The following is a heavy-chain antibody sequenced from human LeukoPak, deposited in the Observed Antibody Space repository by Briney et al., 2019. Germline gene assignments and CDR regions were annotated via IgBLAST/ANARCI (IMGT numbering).Heavy chain of an antibody. J-gene: IGHJ4*02. D-gene: IGHD2-21*02. CDR1: GGSFSGYY. CDR2: INHSGST. V-gene: IGHV4-34*01. Sequence: SETLSLTCAVYGGSFSGYYWSWIRQPPGKGLEWIGEINHSGSTNYNPSLKSRVTISVDTSKNQFSLKLSSVTAADTAVYYCARRLHLDYWGQGTLVTVSS. CDR3: ARRLHLDY.